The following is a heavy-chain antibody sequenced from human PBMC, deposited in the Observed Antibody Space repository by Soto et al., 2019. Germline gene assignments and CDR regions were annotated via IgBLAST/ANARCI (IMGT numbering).Heavy chain of an antibody. D-gene: IGHD3-22*01. CDR1: GGSISSSSYY. V-gene: IGHV4-39*01. Sequence: SETLSLTCTVSGGSISSSSYYWGWIRQPPGKGLEWIGSIYYSGSTYYNPSLKSRVTISVDTSKNQFSLKLSSVTAADTAVYYCARDHLYYYDSSGFDPWGQGTLVTVSS. CDR3: ARDHLYYYDSSGFDP. CDR2: IYYSGST. J-gene: IGHJ5*02.